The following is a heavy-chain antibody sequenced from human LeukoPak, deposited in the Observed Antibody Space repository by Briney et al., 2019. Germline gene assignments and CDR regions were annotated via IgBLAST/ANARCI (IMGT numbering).Heavy chain of an antibody. J-gene: IGHJ4*02. CDR1: GFTLNGYW. CDR2: INSDGSTT. D-gene: IGHD3-22*01. Sequence: GGSLRLSCAAPGFTLNGYWMHWVRQAPGRGLVWVSRINSDGSTTSYVDSVKGRFTISRDNSKNTLYLQMNSLKTEDTAVYYCATDKDSSGYYGTDYWGQGTLVTVSS. V-gene: IGHV3-74*01. CDR3: ATDKDSSGYYGTDY.